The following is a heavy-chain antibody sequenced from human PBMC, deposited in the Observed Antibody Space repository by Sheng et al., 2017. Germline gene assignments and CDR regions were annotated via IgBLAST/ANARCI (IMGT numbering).Heavy chain of an antibody. Sequence: QVQLQESGPGLVKPSETLSLTCTVSGGSISSYYWSWIRQPPGKGLEWIGYIYYSGSTNSNPSLKSRVTMSTDTSKNQFSLKLSSVTAADTAVYYCAKYGNTWYFDYWGQERWSPSPQ. J-gene: IGHJ4*01. CDR2: IYYSGST. CDR3: AKYGNTWYFDY. V-gene: IGHV4-59*01. D-gene: IGHD3-10*01. CDR1: GGSISSYY.